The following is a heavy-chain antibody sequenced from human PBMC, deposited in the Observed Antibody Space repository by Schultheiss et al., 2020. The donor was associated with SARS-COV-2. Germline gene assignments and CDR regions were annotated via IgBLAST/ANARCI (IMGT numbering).Heavy chain of an antibody. J-gene: IGHJ4*02. V-gene: IGHV3-48*01. Sequence: GGSLRLSCAASGFTFSDYCMNWVRQAPGKGLEWVSFISRSANSIYYADSVKGRFTISRDNAKNSLYLQMNSLRGEDTAVYYCARGSAAGTSPLNYWGQGALVTVSS. D-gene: IGHD6-13*01. CDR1: GFTFSDYC. CDR2: ISRSANSI. CDR3: ARGSAAGTSPLNY.